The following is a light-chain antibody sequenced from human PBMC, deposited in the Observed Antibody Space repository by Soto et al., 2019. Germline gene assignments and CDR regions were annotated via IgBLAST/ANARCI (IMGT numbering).Light chain of an antibody. CDR2: IND. V-gene: IGLV1-44*01. Sequence: QSVLTQPPWVSGTPGQRVIISCSGSRSNIGSNSVNWYQQLPGTAPKLLIYINDQRPSGVPDRFSGSTSGTSVSLAISGLQSEDEADYYCASWDDRLKGYVFGTGTKVTVL. J-gene: IGLJ1*01. CDR1: RSNIGSNS. CDR3: ASWDDRLKGYV.